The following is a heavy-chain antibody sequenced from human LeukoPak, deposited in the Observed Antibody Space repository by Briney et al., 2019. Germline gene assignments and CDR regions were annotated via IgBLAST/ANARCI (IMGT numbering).Heavy chain of an antibody. CDR2: ICGSGGNT. CDR1: GFTFSSYA. V-gene: IGHV3-23*01. D-gene: IGHD4-17*01. J-gene: IGHJ4*02. Sequence: GGSLRLSCAASGFTFSSYAMSWVRQAPGKGLEWVSTICGSGGNTYYADSVKGRFTISRDNSKNTLYLQMISLRVEDTAVYYCAIRSGPPPQNWGQGTLVTVSS. CDR3: AIRSGPPPQN.